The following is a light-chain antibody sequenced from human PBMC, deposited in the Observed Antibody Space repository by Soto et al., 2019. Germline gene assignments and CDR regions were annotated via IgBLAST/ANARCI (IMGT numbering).Light chain of an antibody. V-gene: IGLV1-40*01. Sequence: QSVLTQPPSVSGAPGQRVTISCTGSSSNIGAGYDVHWYQQLPGTAPKLLINGNSNRPSGVPDRFSGSKSGTSASLAITGLQAEDEAEYYCQSYDRSLSAVFGGGTTLTVL. CDR3: QSYDRSLSAV. CDR1: SSNIGAGYD. CDR2: GNS. J-gene: IGLJ2*01.